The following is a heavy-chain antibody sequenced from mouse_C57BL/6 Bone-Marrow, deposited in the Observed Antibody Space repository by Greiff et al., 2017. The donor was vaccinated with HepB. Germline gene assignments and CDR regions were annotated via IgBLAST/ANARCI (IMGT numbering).Heavy chain of an antibody. J-gene: IGHJ1*03. V-gene: IGHV1-61*01. CDR3: ARGDYGSSWSYWYFDV. D-gene: IGHD1-1*01. CDR1: GYTFTSYW. CDR2: IYPSDSET. Sequence: QVQLQQPGAELVRPGSSVKLFCKASGYTFTSYWMDWVKQRPGQGLEWIGNIYPSDSETHYNQKFKDKATLTVDKSSSTAYMQLSSLTSEDSAVYYCARGDYGSSWSYWYFDVWGTGTTVTVSS.